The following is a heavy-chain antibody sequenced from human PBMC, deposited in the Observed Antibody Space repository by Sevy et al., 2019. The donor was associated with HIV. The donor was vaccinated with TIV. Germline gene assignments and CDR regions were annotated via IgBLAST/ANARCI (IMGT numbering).Heavy chain of an antibody. J-gene: IGHJ4*02. CDR2: IWNDGSNK. CDR3: ARDVRGEGIRPGDLDY. V-gene: IGHV3-33*01. Sequence: GGCLRLSCAASGFTFSDFGMQWVRQAPGKGLQWMAVIWNDGSNKYYADSVKGRFTTSRDNSSNILYLQMNSLRAEDTAVYYSARDVRGEGIRPGDLDYWGQGTLVTVSS. D-gene: IGHD3-10*02. CDR1: GFTFSDFG.